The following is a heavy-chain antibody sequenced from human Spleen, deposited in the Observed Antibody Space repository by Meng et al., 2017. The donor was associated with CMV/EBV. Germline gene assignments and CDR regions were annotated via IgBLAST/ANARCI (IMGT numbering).Heavy chain of an antibody. CDR1: GGSFSDHY. CDR2: INHRGGP. CDR3: ARGMRGYCSTTTCSPFDY. D-gene: IGHD2-2*01. J-gene: IGHJ4*02. V-gene: IGHV4-34*01. Sequence: SETLSLTCAVYGGSFSDHYWSWIRQSPGKGLEWIGEINHRGGPNYKPSLRSRVTISVDTSKNQFSLKLTTVTAADTAVYYCARGMRGYCSTTTCSPFDYWGQGTLVTVSS.